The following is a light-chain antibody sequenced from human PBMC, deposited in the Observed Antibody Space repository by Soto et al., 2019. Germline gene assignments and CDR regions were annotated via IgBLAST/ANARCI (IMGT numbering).Light chain of an antibody. J-gene: IGLJ2*01. Sequence: QSALTQPPSASGSPGQSVTISCTGTSSDVGGYNYVSWYQQHPGKAPKLMIYEVSKWPSGVPDRFSGSKSGNTASLTVAGLQAEDEADYYCRSYAGSNKKVFGGGTKLTVL. V-gene: IGLV2-8*01. CDR2: EVS. CDR1: SSDVGGYNY. CDR3: RSYAGSNKKV.